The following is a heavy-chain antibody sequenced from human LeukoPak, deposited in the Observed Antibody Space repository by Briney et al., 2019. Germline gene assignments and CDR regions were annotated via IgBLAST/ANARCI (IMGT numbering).Heavy chain of an antibody. CDR3: AREKGYGYYGMDV. CDR1: GFTVSSKY. V-gene: IGHV3-66*01. Sequence: GSPRPSCSASGFTVSSKYMRWVRQAPGEGVVGGSVIYSGGSTYYADSVKGRFTISRDNAKNTLYLQMNSLRAEDTAVYYCAREKGYGYYGMDVWGQGTTVTVSS. J-gene: IGHJ6*02. CDR2: IYSGGST. D-gene: IGHD5-18*01.